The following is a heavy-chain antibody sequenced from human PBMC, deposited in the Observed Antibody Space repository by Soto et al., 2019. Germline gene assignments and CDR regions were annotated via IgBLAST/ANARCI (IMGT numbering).Heavy chain of an antibody. Sequence: SVKVSCKASGYTFTSYYMHRVRQAPGQGLEWMGIINPSGGSTSYAQKFQGRVTMTRDTSTSTVYMELSSLRSEDTAVYYCARDRGIAVAGTWWFDPWGQGTLVTVSS. V-gene: IGHV1-46*01. J-gene: IGHJ5*02. D-gene: IGHD6-19*01. CDR3: ARDRGIAVAGTWWFDP. CDR2: INPSGGST. CDR1: GYTFTSYY.